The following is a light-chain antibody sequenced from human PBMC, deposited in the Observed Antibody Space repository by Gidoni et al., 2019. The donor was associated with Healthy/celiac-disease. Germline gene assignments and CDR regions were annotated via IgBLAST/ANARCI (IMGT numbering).Light chain of an antibody. CDR3: QQYDSYPRT. J-gene: IGKJ2*01. CDR2: AAS. V-gene: IGKV1-8*01. CDR1: QGISSY. Sequence: AIRLTQSPSSLSASTGDRVTITCRASQGISSYLAWYQQKPGTAPKLLIYAASTLQSGVPSRFSGSGSGTDFTLTISCLQSEDFATYYCQQYDSYPRTFGQGTKLEIK.